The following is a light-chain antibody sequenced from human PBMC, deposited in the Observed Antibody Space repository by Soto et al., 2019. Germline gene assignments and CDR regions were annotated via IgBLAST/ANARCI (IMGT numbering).Light chain of an antibody. Sequence: QSVLTQPPSASGTPGQRVTISCSGSSSNIGTYYVYWYQQLPGTAPKLLIYRNNQRPSGVPDRFSGSTSGTSASLAISGLRSEDEADYYCAAWDDSLSGRVFGGGTKLTVL. CDR2: RNN. CDR1: SSNIGTYY. V-gene: IGLV1-47*01. J-gene: IGLJ2*01. CDR3: AAWDDSLSGRV.